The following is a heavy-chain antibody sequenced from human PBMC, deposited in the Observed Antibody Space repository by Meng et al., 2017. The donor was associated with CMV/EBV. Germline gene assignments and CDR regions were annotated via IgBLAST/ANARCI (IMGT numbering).Heavy chain of an antibody. V-gene: IGHV5-51*01. D-gene: IGHD2-15*01. CDR3: ARSPLRAVFDY. CDR1: GYSFTSYW. Sequence: GGSLRLSCKSSGYSFTSYWIGWVRQMPGKGLEWMGIIYPGDSDTRYSPSFQGQVTISADKSISTAYLQWSSLKASDTAMYYCARSPLRAVFDYWGQGTLVTVSS. J-gene: IGHJ4*02. CDR2: IYPGDSDT.